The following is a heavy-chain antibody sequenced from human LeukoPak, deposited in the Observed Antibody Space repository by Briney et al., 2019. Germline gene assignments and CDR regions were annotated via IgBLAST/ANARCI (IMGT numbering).Heavy chain of an antibody. V-gene: IGHV4-39*01. Sequence: PSETLSLTCTVSGGSISSSSYYWGWIRQPPGKGLEWIGSIYYSGSTYYNPSLKSRVTISVDTSKNQFSLKLRSVTAADTAVYYCASRIAVAGTAFDYWGQGTLVTVSS. CDR1: GGSISSSSYY. J-gene: IGHJ4*02. CDR2: IYYSGST. D-gene: IGHD6-19*01. CDR3: ASRIAVAGTAFDY.